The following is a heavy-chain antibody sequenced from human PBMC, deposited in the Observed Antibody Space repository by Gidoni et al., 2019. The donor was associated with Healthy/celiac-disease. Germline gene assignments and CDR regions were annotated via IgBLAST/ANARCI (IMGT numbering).Heavy chain of an antibody. J-gene: IGHJ4*02. CDR2: IFSNDEK. D-gene: IGHD3-3*01. CDR1: GFSLSNARMG. Sequence: QVTLKESGPVLVKPTETLTLTCTVSGFSLSNARMGVSWIRQPPGKALEWLAHIFSNDEKSYSTSLKSRLTISKDTSKSQVVLTMTNMDPVDTATYYCARILWGDCWSGYYWKTPDYFDYWGQGTLVTVSS. CDR3: ARILWGDCWSGYYWKTPDYFDY. V-gene: IGHV2-26*01.